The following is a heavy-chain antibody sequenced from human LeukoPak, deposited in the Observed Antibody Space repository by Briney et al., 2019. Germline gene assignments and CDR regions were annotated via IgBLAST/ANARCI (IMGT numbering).Heavy chain of an antibody. J-gene: IGHJ4*02. CDR2: INHSGST. Sequence: PSETLSLTCAVYGGSFSGYYWSWIRQPPGKGLEWIGEINHSGSTNYNPSLKSRVTISVDTSKNQFSLKLSSVTAADTAVYYCARGAGIIDYWGQGTLVTVSS. CDR1: GGSFSGYY. CDR3: ARGAGIIDY. D-gene: IGHD6-19*01. V-gene: IGHV4-34*01.